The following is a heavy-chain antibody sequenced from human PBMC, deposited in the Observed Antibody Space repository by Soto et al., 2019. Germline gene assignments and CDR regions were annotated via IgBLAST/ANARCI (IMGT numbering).Heavy chain of an antibody. CDR1: GDSVSTDRYF. CDR3: ARIVVGATVDL. CDR2: ISYTGDT. Sequence: PSETLSLTCSVSGDSVSTDRYFWTWIRQPPGKGLEWIAYISYTGDTNYNPSLKSRVTISIDTSRNQFSLTLTPASAADKAVYFCARIVVGATVDLWGQGSLVTVSS. D-gene: IGHD1-26*01. V-gene: IGHV4-61*01. J-gene: IGHJ5*02.